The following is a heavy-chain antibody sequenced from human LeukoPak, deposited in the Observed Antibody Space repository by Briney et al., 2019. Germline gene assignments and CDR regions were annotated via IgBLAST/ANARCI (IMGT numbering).Heavy chain of an antibody. Sequence: ASVKFSCKASGYTFTSYGISWVRQAPGQGLEWMGWISAYNGNTNYEKKLQGRVTMTTDTSTSKCSSEPRSLRSDDTAVYYCARVGSIMFTFGGAAFDYWGQGTLVTVSS. CDR3: ARVGSIMFTFGGAAFDY. CDR2: ISAYNGNT. CDR1: GYTFTSYG. V-gene: IGHV1-18*01. J-gene: IGHJ4*02. D-gene: IGHD3-16*01.